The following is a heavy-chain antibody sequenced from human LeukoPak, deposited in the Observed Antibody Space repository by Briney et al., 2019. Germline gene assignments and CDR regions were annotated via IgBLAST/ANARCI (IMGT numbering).Heavy chain of an antibody. CDR1: GGSFSVSY. V-gene: IGHV4-34*01. Sequence: SETLSLTCAVYGGSFSVSYWSWIRQPPGKGLEWIGEINHSGSTNYNPSLKSRVTISVDTSKNQLSLKLSSVTAADTAVYYCARMGSGSYSPNWFDPWGQGTLVTVSS. D-gene: IGHD3-10*01. J-gene: IGHJ5*02. CDR3: ARMGSGSYSPNWFDP. CDR2: INHSGST.